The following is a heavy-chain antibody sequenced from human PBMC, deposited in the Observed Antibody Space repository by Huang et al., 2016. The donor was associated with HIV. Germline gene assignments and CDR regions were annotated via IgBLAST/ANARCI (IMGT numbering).Heavy chain of an antibody. J-gene: IGHJ6*03. D-gene: IGHD2-8*02. V-gene: IGHV4-61*09. CDR1: GASIPSGSFY. CDR3: VREGGGYWTAIDYYYMDV. CDR2: LYSDGST. Sequence: QVQLGVSGPALVEPSQTLALTCTVSGASIPSGSFYWTWVRQPAGRGLEWIGHLYSDGSTNYNPSLKSRVTITKDTSGNQVSLKLTAVTGADTAVYYGVREGGGYWTAIDYYYMDVWGRGTTVTVSS.